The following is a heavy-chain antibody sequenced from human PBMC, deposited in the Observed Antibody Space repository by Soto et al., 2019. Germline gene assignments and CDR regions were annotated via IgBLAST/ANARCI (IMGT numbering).Heavy chain of an antibody. CDR1: GYTFTDYA. V-gene: IGHV1-3*01. CDR3: ARDPGYTFGSLNY. CDR2: MNAGVGNT. D-gene: IGHD5-18*01. J-gene: IGHJ4*02. Sequence: HVELVQSGADVKKPGASVTIACKASGYTFTDYALHWVRQAPGQRLEWMGWMNAGVGNTLYSQKFQGRITSTRYTSESKAYMEFNSLKSEDTASYYCARDPGYTFGSLNYWGAGTLVNVSS.